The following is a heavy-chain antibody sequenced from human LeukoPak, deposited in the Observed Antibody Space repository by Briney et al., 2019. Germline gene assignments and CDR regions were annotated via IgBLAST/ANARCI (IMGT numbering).Heavy chain of an antibody. J-gene: IGHJ5*02. CDR1: GGTFSSYA. V-gene: IGHV1-69*13. CDR2: IIPIFGTA. Sequence: SVKVSCKASGGTFSSYAISWVRQAPGQGLEWMGGIIPIFGTANYAQKFQGRVTITADESTSTAYMELSSLRSEDTGVYYCARDGYCSSTSCYTGTPRTHQSDPWGQGTLVTVSS. D-gene: IGHD2-2*02. CDR3: ARDGYCSSTSCYTGTPRTHQSDP.